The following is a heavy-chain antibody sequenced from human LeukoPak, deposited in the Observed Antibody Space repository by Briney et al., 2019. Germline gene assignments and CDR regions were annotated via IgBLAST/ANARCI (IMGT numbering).Heavy chain of an antibody. CDR3: ARDRCRDPDISCSGGSLDF. D-gene: IGHD2-15*01. V-gene: IGHV3-21*01. J-gene: IGHJ4*02. CDR2: MSSSSSYI. Sequence: GGSLRLSCAASGFTFSSYWMSWVRQAPGKGLEWVSSMSSSSSYISYADSLKGRFTISRDNAKNSVFLQMNSLRAEDTAVYYCARDRCRDPDISCSGGSLDFWGQGTLVTVSS. CDR1: GFTFSSYW.